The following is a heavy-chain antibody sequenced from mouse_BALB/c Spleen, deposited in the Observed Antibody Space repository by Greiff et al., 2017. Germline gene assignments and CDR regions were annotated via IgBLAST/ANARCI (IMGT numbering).Heavy chain of an antibody. Sequence: DVMLVESGGGLVKPGGSLKLSCAASGFTFSSYTMSWVRQTPEKRLEWVATISSGGSYTYYPDSVKGRFTISRDNAKNTLYLQMSSLKSEDTAMYYCTSVGYYAMDYWGQGTSVTVSS. CDR2: ISSGGSYT. J-gene: IGHJ4*01. V-gene: IGHV5-6-4*01. CDR3: TSVGYYAMDY. CDR1: GFTFSSYT.